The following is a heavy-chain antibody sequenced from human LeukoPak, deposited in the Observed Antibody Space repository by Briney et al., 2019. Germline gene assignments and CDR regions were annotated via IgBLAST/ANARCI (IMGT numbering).Heavy chain of an antibody. CDR2: IKQDGSEK. CDR1: GFTFSSYA. J-gene: IGHJ4*02. CDR3: AKVGQLPYFDY. Sequence: PGGSLRLSCAASGFTFSSYAMSWVRQAPGKGLEWVANIKQDGSEKYYVDSVKGRFTISRDNSKNTLYLQMNSLRAEDTAVYYCAKVGQLPYFDYWGQGTLVTVSS. V-gene: IGHV3-7*03. D-gene: IGHD2-2*01.